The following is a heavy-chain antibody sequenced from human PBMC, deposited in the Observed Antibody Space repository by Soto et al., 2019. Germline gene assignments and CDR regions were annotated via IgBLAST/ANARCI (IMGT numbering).Heavy chain of an antibody. V-gene: IGHV1-69*13. CDR1: GGTFSSYA. Sequence: ASVKVSCKASGGTFSSYAISWVRQAPGQGLEWMGGIIPIFGTANYAQKFQGRVTITADESTSTAYMELSSLRSEDTAVYYCAGVSSIAARVHVWGQGTTVTVSS. D-gene: IGHD6-6*01. CDR2: IIPIFGTA. CDR3: AGVSSIAARVHV. J-gene: IGHJ6*02.